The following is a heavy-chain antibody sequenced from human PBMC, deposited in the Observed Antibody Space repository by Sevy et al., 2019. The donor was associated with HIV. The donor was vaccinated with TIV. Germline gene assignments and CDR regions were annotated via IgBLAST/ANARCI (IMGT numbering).Heavy chain of an antibody. V-gene: IGHV3-9*01. CDR3: AADYGSGSQFDY. J-gene: IGHJ4*02. Sequence: GGSLRLSCAASGFTFDDYAMHWVRQAPGKGLEWVSGISWNSGSIGYADSVKGRFTISRDNAKNSLYLQMNSLRAEETALYYCAADYGSGSQFDYWGQGTLVTVSS. CDR2: ISWNSGSI. CDR1: GFTFDDYA. D-gene: IGHD3-10*01.